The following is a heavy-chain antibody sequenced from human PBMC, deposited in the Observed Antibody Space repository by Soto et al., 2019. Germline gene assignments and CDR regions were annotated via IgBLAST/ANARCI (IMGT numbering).Heavy chain of an antibody. CDR2: IWYDGSNK. CDR1: GFTFSSYG. Sequence: GGSLRLSCAASGFTFSSYGMHWVRQAPGKGLEWVAVIWYDGSNKYYADSVKGRFTISRDNSKNTLYLQMNSLRAEDTAVYYCATGRYCSGGSCYSPAFDIWGQGTMVTVSS. V-gene: IGHV3-33*01. J-gene: IGHJ3*02. D-gene: IGHD2-15*01. CDR3: ATGRYCSGGSCYSPAFDI.